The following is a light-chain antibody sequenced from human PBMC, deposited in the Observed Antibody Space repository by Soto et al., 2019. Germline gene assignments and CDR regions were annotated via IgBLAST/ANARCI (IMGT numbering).Light chain of an antibody. Sequence: QSVLTQPASVAGSPGQSITISCTGTSSDVGSYNLVSWYQQHPGKAPKLMIYEGSKRPSGVSNRFSGSKSGNTASLTISGLQAEDEADYYCCSYEGSSTLVFGGGTKVTVL. J-gene: IGLJ2*01. V-gene: IGLV2-23*01. CDR1: SSDVGSYNL. CDR2: EGS. CDR3: CSYEGSSTLV.